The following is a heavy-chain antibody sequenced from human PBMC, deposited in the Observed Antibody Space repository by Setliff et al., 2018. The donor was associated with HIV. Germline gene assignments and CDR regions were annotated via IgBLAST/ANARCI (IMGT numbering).Heavy chain of an antibody. D-gene: IGHD1-20*01. Sequence: GASVKVSCKASGYTFTTYGISWVRQAPGQGLEWVGWISGYNGNTNYAQKLQGRVTMTTDTSTSTAYMELRSLRSDDTAVYYCARDRRAYTLLYYYYYMDVWGKGTTVTAP. J-gene: IGHJ6*03. CDR3: ARDRRAYTLLYYYYYMDV. CDR1: GYTFTTYG. CDR2: ISGYNGNT. V-gene: IGHV1-18*01.